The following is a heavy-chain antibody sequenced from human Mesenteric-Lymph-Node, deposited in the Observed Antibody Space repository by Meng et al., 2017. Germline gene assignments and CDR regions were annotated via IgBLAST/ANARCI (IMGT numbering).Heavy chain of an antibody. CDR2: ISYDGSNK. Sequence: GGSLRLSCAASGFTFGSYAMHWVRQAPGKGLERVAVISYDGSNKYYADSVKGRFTISRDNSKNTLYLQMNSLRAEDTAVYYCARDRQYDYVWGSYRYFDYWGQGTLVTVSS. D-gene: IGHD3-16*02. CDR3: ARDRQYDYVWGSYRYFDY. V-gene: IGHV3-30*01. J-gene: IGHJ4*02. CDR1: GFTFGSYA.